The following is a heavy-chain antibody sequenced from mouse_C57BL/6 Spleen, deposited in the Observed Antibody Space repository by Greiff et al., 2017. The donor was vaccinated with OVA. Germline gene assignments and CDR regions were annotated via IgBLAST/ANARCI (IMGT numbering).Heavy chain of an antibody. V-gene: IGHV1-7*01. CDR3: ARDGSNYVGDAMDY. D-gene: IGHD2-5*01. CDR2: INPSSGYT. CDR1: GYTFTSYW. Sequence: VQLQQSGAELAKPGASVKLSCKASGYTFTSYWMPWVNQRPGQGLEWIGYINPSSGYTKYNQKFKDKATLAADKSSSTAYMQLSSLTYEDSAVYYCARDGSNYVGDAMDYWGQGTSVTVSS. J-gene: IGHJ4*01.